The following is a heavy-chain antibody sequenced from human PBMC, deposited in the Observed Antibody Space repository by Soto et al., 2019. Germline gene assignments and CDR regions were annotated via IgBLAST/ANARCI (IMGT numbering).Heavy chain of an antibody. V-gene: IGHV1-2*04. Sequence: GASVKVSCKASGYTFTGYYMHWVRQAPGQGLEWMGWINPNSGGTNYAQKFQGWVTMTRDTSISTAYMELSRLRSDDTAVYYCARGLVVVPAAMGYFDYWGQGTLVTVSS. J-gene: IGHJ4*02. CDR2: INPNSGGT. D-gene: IGHD2-2*01. CDR1: GYTFTGYY. CDR3: ARGLVVVPAAMGYFDY.